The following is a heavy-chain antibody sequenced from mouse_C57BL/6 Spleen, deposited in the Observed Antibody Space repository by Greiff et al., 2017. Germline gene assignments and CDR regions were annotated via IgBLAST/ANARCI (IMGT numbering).Heavy chain of an antibody. V-gene: IGHV8-8*01. CDR2: IWWGDDK. CDR1: GFSLSTFGMG. CDR3: AQIGAPGYYGV. D-gene: IGHD1-3*01. Sequence: QVTLKESGPGLLQPSPTLRLTCSFSGFSLSTFGMGVGWLRPPSGKGLEWLAHIWWGDDKYYNPALKSRLTISKDTSKNQVFLKTANVDTADTATYSCAQIGAPGYYGVRGTGTTVTVYS. J-gene: IGHJ1*03.